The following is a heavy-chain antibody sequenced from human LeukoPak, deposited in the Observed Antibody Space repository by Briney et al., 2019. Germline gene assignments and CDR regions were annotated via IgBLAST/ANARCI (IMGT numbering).Heavy chain of an antibody. Sequence: GASVTVSYKASGGTFSSYAISWVRQAPGQGLEWMGGIIPIFGTANYAQKFQGRVTITTDESTSTAYMELSSLRSEDTAVYYCARDIRYCSSTSCYSLGYWGQGTLVTVSS. CDR2: IIPIFGTA. CDR3: ARDIRYCSSTSCYSLGY. V-gene: IGHV1-69*05. J-gene: IGHJ4*02. CDR1: GGTFSSYA. D-gene: IGHD2-2*01.